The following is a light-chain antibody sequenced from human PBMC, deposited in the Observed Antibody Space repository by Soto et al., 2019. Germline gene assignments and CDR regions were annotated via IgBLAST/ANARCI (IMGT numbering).Light chain of an antibody. CDR1: SSDVGDYNY. CDR3: GSSTSSSSLNWV. Sequence: QSVLTQPASVSGSPGQSITISCTGTSSDVGDYNYVSWYQHHPGKAPKVMIYEVSNRPSGVSDRFSGSKSGNTASLTISGLQAEDEADYYCGSSTSSSSLNWVFGGGTK. V-gene: IGLV2-14*01. J-gene: IGLJ3*02. CDR2: EVS.